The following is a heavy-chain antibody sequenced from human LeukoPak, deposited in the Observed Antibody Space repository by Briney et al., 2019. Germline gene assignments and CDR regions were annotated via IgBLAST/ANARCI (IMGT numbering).Heavy chain of an antibody. CDR1: GGSISSYY. J-gene: IGHJ4*02. Sequence: SETLSLTCTVSGGSISSYYWSWIRQPAGKGLEWIGRIYTSGSTNYNPSLKSRVTISLDTSKNQFSLKVNSVTAADTAVYYCARHVSPRDGYNGFDYWGQGTLVTVSS. V-gene: IGHV4-4*07. CDR2: IYTSGST. D-gene: IGHD5-12*01. CDR3: ARHVSPRDGYNGFDY.